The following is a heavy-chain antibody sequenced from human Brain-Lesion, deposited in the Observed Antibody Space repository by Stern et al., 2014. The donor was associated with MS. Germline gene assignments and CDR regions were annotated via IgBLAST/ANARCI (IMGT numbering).Heavy chain of an antibody. V-gene: IGHV4-34*01. Sequence: QVQLQQWGAGLLKPSETLSLTCGVYGGSFSGYYWTWIRQPPGKGLEWIGEINPSGRINYNASLGSRVTMSVDTSKHQLSLRLSSATAADTAVYYCARDVGGAFDYWGQGTLVTVSS. D-gene: IGHD2-21*01. CDR3: ARDVGGAFDY. J-gene: IGHJ4*02. CDR1: GGSFSGYY. CDR2: INPSGRI.